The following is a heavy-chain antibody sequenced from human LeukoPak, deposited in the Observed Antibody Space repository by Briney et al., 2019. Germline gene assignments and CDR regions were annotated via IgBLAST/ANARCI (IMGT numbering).Heavy chain of an antibody. Sequence: GGSLRLSCSASGFTFNNFAMSWVRQAPGKGLEGVATICGAGTTTFYADSVKGRFTISRDNYKTTLYLQMNSLRAEDTAVYYCGKGINYYDNSGYFKHWGQGTLVTVSS. D-gene: IGHD3-22*01. V-gene: IGHV3-23*01. CDR2: ICGAGTTT. CDR1: GFTFNNFA. CDR3: GKGINYYDNSGYFKH. J-gene: IGHJ4*02.